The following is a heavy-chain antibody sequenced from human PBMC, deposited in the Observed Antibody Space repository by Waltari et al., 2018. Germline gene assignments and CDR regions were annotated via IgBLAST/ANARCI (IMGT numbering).Heavy chain of an antibody. J-gene: IGHJ4*02. CDR3: ARREHFGDSLDY. CDR1: GYTFPGYY. CDR2: INPNTGDT. V-gene: IGHV1-2*06. D-gene: IGHD3-16*01. Sequence: QVQLVQPGAEGKQPGASVRVSCKASGYTFPGYYIPWVREAPGQGLGWMGRINPNTGDTKFAQNFRVRVTMTRDTSISTAYMELSGLRSDDTAMYFCARREHFGDSLDYWGQGTLVAVSS.